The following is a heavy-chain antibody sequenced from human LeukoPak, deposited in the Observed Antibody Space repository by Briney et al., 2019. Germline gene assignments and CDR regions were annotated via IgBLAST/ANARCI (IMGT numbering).Heavy chain of an antibody. Sequence: SETLSLTCTVSGGSISSGGYYWSWIRQHLGKGLEWIGYIYYSGSTYYNPSLKSRVTISVDTSKNQFSLKLSSVTAADTAVYYCARSAEENDAFDIWGQGTMVTVSS. J-gene: IGHJ3*02. CDR3: ARSAEENDAFDI. CDR2: IYYSGST. V-gene: IGHV4-31*03. CDR1: GGSISSGGYY.